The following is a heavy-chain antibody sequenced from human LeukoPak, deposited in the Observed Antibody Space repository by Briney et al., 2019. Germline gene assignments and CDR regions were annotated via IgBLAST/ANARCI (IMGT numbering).Heavy chain of an antibody. Sequence: GRSLRLSCAASGFTFSSYAMHWVCQAPGKGLEWVAVISYDGSNKYYADSVKGRFTISRDNSKNTLYLQMNSLRAEDTAVYYCARNKYYYDSSGYYHYYYYYYGMDVWGQGTTVTVSS. CDR1: GFTFSSYA. D-gene: IGHD3-22*01. J-gene: IGHJ6*02. V-gene: IGHV3-30-3*01. CDR2: ISYDGSNK. CDR3: ARNKYYYDSSGYYHYYYYYYGMDV.